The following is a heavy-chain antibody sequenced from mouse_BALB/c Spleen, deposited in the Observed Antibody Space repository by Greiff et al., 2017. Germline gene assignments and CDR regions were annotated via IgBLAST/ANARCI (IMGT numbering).Heavy chain of an antibody. V-gene: IGHV5-12-1*01. CDR3: ARNGNWGWFAY. Sequence: EVMLVESGGGLVKPGGSLKLSCAASGFAFSSYDMSWVRQTPEKRLEWVAYISSGGGSTYYPDTVKGRFTISRDNAKNTLYLQMSSLKSEDTAMYYCARNGNWGWFAYWGQGTLVTVSA. CDR2: ISSGGGST. CDR1: GFAFSSYD. J-gene: IGHJ3*01. D-gene: IGHD2-1*01.